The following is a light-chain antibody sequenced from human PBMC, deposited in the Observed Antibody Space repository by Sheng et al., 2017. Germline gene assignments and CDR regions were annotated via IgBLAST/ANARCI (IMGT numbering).Light chain of an antibody. J-gene: IGLJ3*02. CDR2: EVS. CDR3: QVWDSSTLL. CDR1: SSDVGNYNS. V-gene: IGLV2-8*01. Sequence: QSALTQPPSASGSPGQSVTISCTGTSSDVGNYNSVSWYQQHPGKAPKLMIYEVSKRPSGIPERFSGSSSGNTATLTISGTQAMDEADYYCQVWDSSTLLFGGGTKLTVL.